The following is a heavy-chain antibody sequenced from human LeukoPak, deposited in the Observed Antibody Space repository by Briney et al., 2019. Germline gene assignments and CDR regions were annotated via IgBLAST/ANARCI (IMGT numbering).Heavy chain of an antibody. D-gene: IGHD3-22*01. V-gene: IGHV1-8*01. CDR1: GYTFTSYD. J-gene: IGHJ6*03. CDR2: MNHNSGNT. Sequence: ASVKVSCKASGYTFTSYDINWVRQATGQGLEWMAWMNHNSGNTGYAQKFQGRVTMTRNTSISTAYMELSSLRSEDTAVYYCARRLYYDSGGYYDLATADYYYYMDVWGKGTTVTVSS. CDR3: ARRLYYDSGGYYDLATADYYYYMDV.